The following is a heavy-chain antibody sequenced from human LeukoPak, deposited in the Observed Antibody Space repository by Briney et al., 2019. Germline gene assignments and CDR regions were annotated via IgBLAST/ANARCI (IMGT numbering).Heavy chain of an antibody. V-gene: IGHV4-30-2*01. J-gene: IGHJ4*02. CDR3: ARGPPYIVVVTAIGFFDY. D-gene: IGHD2-21*02. CDR1: GGSISSGGYS. CDR2: IYHSGST. Sequence: SQTLSLTCAVSGGSISSGGYSWSWIRQPPGKGLEWIGYIYHSGSTYYNPSLKSRVTISVDRSKNQFSLKLTSVTAADTAVYYCARGPPYIVVVTAIGFFDYWGQGTLVTVSS.